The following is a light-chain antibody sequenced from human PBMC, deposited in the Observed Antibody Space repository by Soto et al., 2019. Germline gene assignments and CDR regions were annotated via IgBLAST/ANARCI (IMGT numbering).Light chain of an antibody. Sequence: ALTQPASVSGSPGQSITISCTGTSSDVGGYNYVSWYQQHPDKAPKLMIYDVGTRPSGVSHRFSGSKSGNTASLTISGLQAEDEADYYCSSYTSSSTVVFGGGTKVTV. CDR1: SSDVGGYNY. V-gene: IGLV2-14*01. J-gene: IGLJ2*01. CDR3: SSYTSSSTVV. CDR2: DVG.